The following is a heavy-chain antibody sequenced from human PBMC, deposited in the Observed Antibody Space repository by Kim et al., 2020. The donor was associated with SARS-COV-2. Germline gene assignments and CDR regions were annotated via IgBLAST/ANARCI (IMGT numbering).Heavy chain of an antibody. CDR3: ARELTGTTGGIDY. CDR1: GFTVSNNY. Sequence: GGSLRLSCGASGFTVSNNYMSWVRQAPGKGLEWVSVIYNSGNTYYADSVKGRFTISRDNSKNTLYLQMNSLRAEDTAMYYCARELTGTTGGIDYWGQGTLVTVSS. CDR2: IYNSGNT. V-gene: IGHV3-53*01. J-gene: IGHJ4*02. D-gene: IGHD1-1*01.